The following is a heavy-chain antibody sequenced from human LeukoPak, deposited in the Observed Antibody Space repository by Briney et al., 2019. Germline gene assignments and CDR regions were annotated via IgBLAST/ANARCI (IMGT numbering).Heavy chain of an antibody. J-gene: IGHJ4*02. V-gene: IGHV4-39*07. Sequence: SETLSLTCTVSGGSISSSSYYWGWIRQPPGKGLEWIGSIYYSGSTYYNPSLKSRVTISVDTSKNQFSLKLSSVTAADTAVYYCARGAFSYYFDYRGQGTLVTVSS. CDR3: ARGAFSYYFDY. CDR2: IYYSGST. D-gene: IGHD2-15*01. CDR1: GGSISSSSYY.